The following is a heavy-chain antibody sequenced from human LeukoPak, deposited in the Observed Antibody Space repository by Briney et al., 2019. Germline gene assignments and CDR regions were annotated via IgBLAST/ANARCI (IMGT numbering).Heavy chain of an antibody. CDR1: GFTFYDYA. Sequence: GGSLRLSCAASGFTFYDYAMHWVRQAPGQGLEWVSGIRWNSGSIAYADSVKGRFTISRDNAKNSLSLQMNSLRAEDTALYYCAKEIFGRSMVRLLHIVALAAAGFDYWGQGTLVTVSS. CDR2: IRWNSGSI. J-gene: IGHJ4*02. CDR3: AKEIFGRSMVRLLHIVALAAAGFDY. D-gene: IGHD6-13*01. V-gene: IGHV3-9*01.